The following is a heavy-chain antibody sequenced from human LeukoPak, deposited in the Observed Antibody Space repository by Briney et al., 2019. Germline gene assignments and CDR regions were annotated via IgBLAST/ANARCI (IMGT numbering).Heavy chain of an antibody. J-gene: IGHJ3*02. D-gene: IGHD3-10*01. V-gene: IGHV3-48*03. CDR3: ARGALTYYSPDAFDI. CDR1: GFTFSSYE. CDR2: ISSSGSTI. Sequence: GGSLRLSCAASGFTFSSYEMNWVRQAPGKGLGWVSYISSSGSTIYYADSVKGRFTISRDNAKNSLYLQMNSLRAEDTSVYYCARGALTYYSPDAFDIWGQGTMVTASS.